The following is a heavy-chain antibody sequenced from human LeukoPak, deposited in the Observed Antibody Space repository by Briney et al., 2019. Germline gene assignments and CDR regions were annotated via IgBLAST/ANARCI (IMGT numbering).Heavy chain of an antibody. V-gene: IGHV4-39*07. Sequence: KSSETLSLTCTVSGDSFSSVTDYWAWIRQPPGKGLEWIASGDYSGGTYYNPSLESRVAISADMSKNQFSLKLSSVTAADTAVYYCARMYSSSWYLGYWGQGTLVTVSS. CDR1: GDSFSSVTDY. CDR2: GDYSGGT. J-gene: IGHJ4*02. D-gene: IGHD6-13*01. CDR3: ARMYSSSWYLGY.